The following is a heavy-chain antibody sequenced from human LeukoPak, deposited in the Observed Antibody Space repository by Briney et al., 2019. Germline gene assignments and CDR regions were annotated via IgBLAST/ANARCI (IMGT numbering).Heavy chain of an antibody. V-gene: IGHV4-4*07. J-gene: IGHJ6*02. D-gene: IGHD1-14*01. Sequence: KPSETLSLTCTVSGGSFSNYHWSWIRQPAGKGLEWIGRIYTSGSTNYNPSVKSRVTMSVDTSNNQSSLKLTSVTAADTAVYYCARQPPQYYGMDVWGQGTTVTVSS. CDR1: GGSFSNYH. CDR2: IYTSGST. CDR3: ARQPPQYYGMDV.